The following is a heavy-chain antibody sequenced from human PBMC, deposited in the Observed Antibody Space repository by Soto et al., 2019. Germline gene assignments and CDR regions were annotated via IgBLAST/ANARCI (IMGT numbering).Heavy chain of an antibody. Sequence: GGSLRLSCAASGFTFSSYAMHWVCQAPGKGLEWVAVISYDGSNKYYADSVKGRFTISRDNSKNTLYLQMNSLRAEDTAVYYCAKAWYRWAFDIWGQGTMVTVSS. CDR3: AKAWYRWAFDI. J-gene: IGHJ3*02. D-gene: IGHD6-13*01. CDR1: GFTFSSYA. CDR2: ISYDGSNK. V-gene: IGHV3-30-3*01.